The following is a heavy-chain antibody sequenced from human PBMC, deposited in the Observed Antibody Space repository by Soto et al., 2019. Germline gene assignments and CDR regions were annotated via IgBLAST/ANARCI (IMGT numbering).Heavy chain of an antibody. CDR3: ARSLSTVTYYYYYGMDV. V-gene: IGHV1-2*04. CDR2: LNPNSGGK. Sequence: GASVKVSCNASGYTFTGYYMHWVRPAPGQGLEWMGWLNPNSGGKNFAQKFQGWVTMTRDTSISTAYMELSRLRSDETAVYYCARSLSTVTYYYYYGMDVWGQGTTVTVSS. D-gene: IGHD4-17*01. J-gene: IGHJ6*02. CDR1: GYTFTGYY.